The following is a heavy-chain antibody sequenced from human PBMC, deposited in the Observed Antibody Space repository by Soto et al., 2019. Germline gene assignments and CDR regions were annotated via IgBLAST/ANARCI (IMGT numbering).Heavy chain of an antibody. D-gene: IGHD3-10*01. J-gene: IGHJ6*02. V-gene: IGHV4-61*01. CDR2: IYYSGST. Sequence: PSETLSLTCTVSGGSVRSGSYYWSWIRHPPWRGLEWIGYIYYSGSTNYTPSLKSRVTISVDTSKNQFSLKLSSVTAADTAVYYCARGGRAGDYYYYGMDVWGQGTTVTVSS. CDR3: ARGGRAGDYYYYGMDV. CDR1: GGSVRSGSYY.